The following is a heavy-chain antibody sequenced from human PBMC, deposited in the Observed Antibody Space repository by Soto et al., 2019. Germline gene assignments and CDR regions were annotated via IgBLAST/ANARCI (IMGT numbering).Heavy chain of an antibody. Sequence: EVQLLESGGGLVQPGGSLRLSCAAPGFTFSNFAMFWVRQAPGKCLEWVSSISRTGGAAHYADSVNGRFTISRDNSKNTLLLQMDSLRAEDTAVYYCAKAYAYIWGSYPRELDYWRQGTLVTVSS. CDR2: ISRTGGAA. V-gene: IGHV3-23*01. D-gene: IGHD3-16*02. CDR3: AKAYAYIWGSYPRELDY. J-gene: IGHJ4*02. CDR1: GFTFSNFA.